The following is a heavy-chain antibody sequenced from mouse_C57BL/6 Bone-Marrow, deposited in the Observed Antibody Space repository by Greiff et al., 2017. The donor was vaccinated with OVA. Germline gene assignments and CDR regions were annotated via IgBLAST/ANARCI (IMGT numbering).Heavy chain of an antibody. J-gene: IGHJ3*01. Sequence: QVQLKQPGAELVMPGASVKLSCKASGYTFTSYWMHWVKQRPGQGLEWIGEIDPSDSYTNYNQKFKGKSTLTVDKSSSTAYMQLSSLTSEDSAVYYCAILGDPFAYWGQGTLVTVSA. CDR1: GYTFTSYW. CDR3: AILGDPFAY. D-gene: IGHD4-1*01. CDR2: IDPSDSYT. V-gene: IGHV1-69*01.